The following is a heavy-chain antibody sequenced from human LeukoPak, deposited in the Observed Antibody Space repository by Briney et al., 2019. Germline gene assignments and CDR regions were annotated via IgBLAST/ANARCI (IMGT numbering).Heavy chain of an antibody. D-gene: IGHD4-17*01. CDR1: GYTFTSYY. V-gene: IGHV1-46*01. CDR2: INPSGGST. CDR3: ARDHGDYETFDY. Sequence: ASVKVSCKASGYTFTSYYMHWVRQAPGRGLEWMGIINPSGGSTSYAQKFQGRVTMTRDTSTSTVYMELSSLRSEDTAVYYCARDHGDYETFDYWGQGTLVTVSS. J-gene: IGHJ4*02.